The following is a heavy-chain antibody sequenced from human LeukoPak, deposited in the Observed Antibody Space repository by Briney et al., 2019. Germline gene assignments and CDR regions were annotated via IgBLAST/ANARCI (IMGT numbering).Heavy chain of an antibody. CDR2: IYYSGST. CDR1: GGSISNYY. CDR3: ARHPYYYGSGEVSYYFDY. J-gene: IGHJ4*02. Sequence: SETLSLTCTVSGGSISNYYWSWIRQPPGKGLEWIGYIYYSGSTNYNPSLKSRVTISVDTSKNQFSLKLSSVTAADTAVYYRARHPYYYGSGEVSYYFDYWGQGTLVTVSS. V-gene: IGHV4-59*01. D-gene: IGHD3-10*01.